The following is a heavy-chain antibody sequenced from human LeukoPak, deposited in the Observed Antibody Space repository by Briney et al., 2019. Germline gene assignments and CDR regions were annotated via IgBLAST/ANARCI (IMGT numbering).Heavy chain of an antibody. V-gene: IGHV4-4*07. CDR3: ARGRSPMVRGVIGY. D-gene: IGHD3-10*01. J-gene: IGHJ4*02. CDR1: GASISSNY. Sequence: SETLSLTCTVSGASISSNYWGWVRQPAGKGLEWIGRMHSGGFTNYNPSLERRLTLSVNTSKNQFSLKLSSVTAADTAVYYCARGRSPMVRGVIGYWGQGTLVTVSS. CDR2: MHSGGFT.